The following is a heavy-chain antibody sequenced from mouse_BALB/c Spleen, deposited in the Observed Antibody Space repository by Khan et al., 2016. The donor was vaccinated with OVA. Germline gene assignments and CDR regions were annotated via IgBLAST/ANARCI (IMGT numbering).Heavy chain of an antibody. Sequence: QVQLKESGPGLVAPSQSLSITCTVSGFSLTTYGVHWVRQPPGKGLEWLVVIWSDGSTNYNSVLKSRLSISKDKSKSQVFLKMNSLQTDDPAMYYCARWFDGYSSLYAMDYWGQGTSVTGSS. D-gene: IGHD2-3*01. CDR3: ARWFDGYSSLYAMDY. CDR1: GFSLTTYG. J-gene: IGHJ4*01. V-gene: IGHV2-6*02. CDR2: IWSDGST.